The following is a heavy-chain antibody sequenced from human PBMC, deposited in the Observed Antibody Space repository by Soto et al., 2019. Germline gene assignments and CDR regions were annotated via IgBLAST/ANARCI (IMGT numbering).Heavy chain of an antibody. V-gene: IGHV3-23*01. Sequence: EVQLLESGGGLVQPGGSLRLSCAASGFTFSSFAMNWVRQAPGKGLEWVSGISGSGGNTYYADSVRGRFTISRDNPKNTRFLQMTSLRAEDTAVYYCAKDMRYSNSWYPLDYWGQGTLVTVSS. CDR2: ISGSGGNT. CDR1: GFTFSSFA. J-gene: IGHJ4*02. D-gene: IGHD6-13*01. CDR3: AKDMRYSNSWYPLDY.